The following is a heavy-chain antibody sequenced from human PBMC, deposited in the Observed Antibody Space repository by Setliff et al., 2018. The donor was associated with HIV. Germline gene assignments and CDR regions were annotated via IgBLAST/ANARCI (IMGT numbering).Heavy chain of an antibody. CDR1: GGSLISGGYY. Sequence: SQTLSLTCSVSGGSLISGGYYWSWIRQHPGKGLEWIGYIYYTGKTYYNPSLESRISMSVDTSKNQFSLKLTSVTAADTAIYYCARDLTSNSNCFEPWGQGTQV. CDR2: IYYTGKT. D-gene: IGHD4-4*01. CDR3: ARDLTSNSNCFEP. V-gene: IGHV4-31*03. J-gene: IGHJ5*02.